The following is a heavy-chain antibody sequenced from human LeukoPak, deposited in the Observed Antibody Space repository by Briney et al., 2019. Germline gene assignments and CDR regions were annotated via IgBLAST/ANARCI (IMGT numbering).Heavy chain of an antibody. V-gene: IGHV3-15*01. CDR1: GFTXSTXA. J-gene: IGHJ4*02. Sequence: SLRLSCLTSGFTXSTXAMSWVRQAAGKGLEWLGRIQSKADGGTIEYAAPVKGRFTISRDDPKNTLYLQMNSLKTEDTAVYYCTTGYSSSWYGWGQGTLVTVSS. CDR2: IQSKADGGTI. D-gene: IGHD6-13*01. CDR3: TTGYSSSWYG.